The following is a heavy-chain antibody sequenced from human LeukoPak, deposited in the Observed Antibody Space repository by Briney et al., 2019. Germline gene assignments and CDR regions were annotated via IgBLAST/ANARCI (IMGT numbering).Heavy chain of an antibody. V-gene: IGHV4-30-2*01. D-gene: IGHD6-13*01. CDR3: ARAGQQQLVRGKGNWFDP. Sequence: PSETLSLTCAVSGGSISSGGYSWSWIRQPPGKGLEWIGYIYHSGSTYYNPSLKSRVTISVDRSKNQFSLKLSSVTAADTAVYYCARAGQQQLVRGKGNWFDPWGQGTLVTVSS. CDR1: GGSISSGGYS. CDR2: IYHSGST. J-gene: IGHJ5*02.